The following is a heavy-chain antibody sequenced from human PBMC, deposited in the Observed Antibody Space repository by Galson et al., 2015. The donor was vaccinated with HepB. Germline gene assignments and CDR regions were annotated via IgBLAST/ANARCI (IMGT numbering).Heavy chain of an antibody. V-gene: IGHV4-39*07. D-gene: IGHD5-24*01. CDR2: IYYSGTT. CDR3: ARGSEMSGWFDP. CDR1: GGSISSSDYY. J-gene: IGHJ5*02. Sequence: SETLSLTCSVSGGSISSSDYYWGWIRQPPGKGLEWIGSIYYSGTTYYNPSLKSRVTISVDTSTNQFSLKLSSVTAADTAVYYCARGSEMSGWFDPWGQGTLVTVSS.